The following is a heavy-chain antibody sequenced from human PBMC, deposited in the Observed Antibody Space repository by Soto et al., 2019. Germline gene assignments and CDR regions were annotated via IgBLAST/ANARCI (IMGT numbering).Heavy chain of an antibody. CDR3: ARDLSYIGPCSGGSCYYFDY. V-gene: IGHV1-18*01. CDR2: ISAYNGNT. J-gene: IGHJ4*02. CDR1: GYTFTSYG. Sequence: ASVKVSCKASGYTFTSYGISWVRQAPGQGLEWMGWISAYNGNTNYAQKLQGRVTMTTDTSTSTAYMELRSLRSDDTAVYYCARDLSYIGPCSGGSCYYFDYWGQGTLVTVSS. D-gene: IGHD2-15*01.